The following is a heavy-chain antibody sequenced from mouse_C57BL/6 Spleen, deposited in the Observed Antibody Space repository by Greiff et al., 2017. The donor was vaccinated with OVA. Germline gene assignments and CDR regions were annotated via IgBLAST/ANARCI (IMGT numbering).Heavy chain of an antibody. J-gene: IGHJ4*01. D-gene: IGHD2-4*01. CDR1: GFTFSSYA. Sequence: EVMLVESGGGLVKPGGSLKLSCAASGFTFSSYAMSWVRQTPEKRLEWVATISDGGSYTYYPDNVKGRFTISRDNAKNNLYLQMSHLKSEDTAMYYCARIYYDYDVRGAMDYWGQGTSVTVSS. CDR2: ISDGGSYT. V-gene: IGHV5-4*03. CDR3: ARIYYDYDVRGAMDY.